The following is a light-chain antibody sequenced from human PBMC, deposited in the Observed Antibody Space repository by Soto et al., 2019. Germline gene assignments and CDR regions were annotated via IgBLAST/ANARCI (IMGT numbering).Light chain of an antibody. V-gene: IGKV1-5*01. CDR1: QSVSGW. J-gene: IGKJ1*01. CDR2: HAS. Sequence: DIQMTQSPSTLSASVGDTVTVTCRASQSVSGWLAWYQQKPGTAPKLLIYHASTLESGVPSRFSGSGSGTEFTLTISSPQPDDFATYYCQQYNSYSFGQGTKVDIK. CDR3: QQYNSYS.